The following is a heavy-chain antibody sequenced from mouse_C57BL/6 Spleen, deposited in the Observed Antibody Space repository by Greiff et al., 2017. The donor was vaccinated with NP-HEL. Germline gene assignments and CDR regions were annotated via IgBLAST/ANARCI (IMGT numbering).Heavy chain of an antibody. Sequence: QVQLQQPGAELVKPGASVKLSCKASGYTFTSYWMHWVKQRPGQGLEWIGMIHPNSGSTNYNEKFKSKATLTVDKSSSTAYMQLSSLTSEDSAVYYCGYDYDDAMDYWGQGTSVTVSS. D-gene: IGHD2-4*01. CDR3: GYDYDDAMDY. CDR2: IHPNSGST. CDR1: GYTFTSYW. V-gene: IGHV1-64*01. J-gene: IGHJ4*01.